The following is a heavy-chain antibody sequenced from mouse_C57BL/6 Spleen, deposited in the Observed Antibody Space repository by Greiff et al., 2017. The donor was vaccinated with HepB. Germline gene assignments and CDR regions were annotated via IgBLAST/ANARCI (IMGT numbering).Heavy chain of an antibody. CDR2: IDPSDSYT. CDR1: GYTFTSYW. J-gene: IGHJ2*01. D-gene: IGHD4-1*01. V-gene: IGHV1-69*01. CDR3: ARERTGTGDY. Sequence: VKLQQPGAELVMPGASVKLSCKASGYTFTSYWMHWVKQRPGQGLEWIGEIDPSDSYTNYNQKFKGKSTLTVDKSSSTAYMQLSSLTSEDSAVYYCARERTGTGDYWGQGTTLTVSS.